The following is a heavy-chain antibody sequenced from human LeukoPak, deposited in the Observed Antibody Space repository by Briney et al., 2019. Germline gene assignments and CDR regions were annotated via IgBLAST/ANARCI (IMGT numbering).Heavy chain of an antibody. J-gene: IGHJ4*02. V-gene: IGHV4-39*07. CDR2: IYYSGST. D-gene: IGHD3-22*01. CDR3: ARGRQYYDSTGYYL. Sequence: SETLSLTCTVSGGSISSSSYYWGWIRQPPGKGLEWIGSIYYSGSTYYNPSLKSRVTISVDTSKNQFSLKLSSVTAAATAVFYCARGRQYYDSTGYYLWGQGALVTVPS. CDR1: GGSISSSSYY.